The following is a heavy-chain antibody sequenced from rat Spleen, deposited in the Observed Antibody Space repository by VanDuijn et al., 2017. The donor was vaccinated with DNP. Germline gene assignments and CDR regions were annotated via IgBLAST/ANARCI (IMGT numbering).Heavy chain of an antibody. CDR1: GFTFSNYG. D-gene: IGHD1-9*01. CDR2: MSPTSRSS. Sequence: EVQLVESGGGLVQPGRSLKLSCAASGFTFSNYGMAWVRQAPTKGLEWVACMSPTSRSSYYRDSVKGRFTVSRDDAKSTLYLQMDSLRSEDTATYYCARSSYYGYKGYAMDAWGQGTSVTVSS. CDR3: ARSSYYGYKGYAMDA. V-gene: IGHV5S13*01. J-gene: IGHJ4*01.